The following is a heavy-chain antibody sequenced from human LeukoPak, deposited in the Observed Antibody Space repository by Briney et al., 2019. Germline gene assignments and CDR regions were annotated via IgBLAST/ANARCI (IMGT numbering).Heavy chain of an antibody. V-gene: IGHV4-30-2*01. CDR2: IYHSGST. D-gene: IGHD4-23*01. CDR1: GGSISSGGYY. Sequence: PSETLSLTCTVSGGSISSGGYYWSWIRQPPGKGLEWIGYIYHSGSTYYNPSLKSRVTISVDRSKNQFSLKLSSVTAADTAVYYCARAVDVVVTLRTWFDPWGQGTLVTVSS. J-gene: IGHJ5*02. CDR3: ARAVDVVVTLRTWFDP.